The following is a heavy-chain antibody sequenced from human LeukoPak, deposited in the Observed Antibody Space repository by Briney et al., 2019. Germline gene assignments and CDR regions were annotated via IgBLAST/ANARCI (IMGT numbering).Heavy chain of an antibody. CDR3: ARDTLNSRILRGYGMDV. Sequence: GGSLRPSCAASGFTFSSYEMNWVRQAPGKGLEWVSYISSSGSTIYYADSVKGRFTISRDNARNSLYLQMNSLRAEDTAVYYCARDTLNSRILRGYGMDVWGQGTTVTVSS. CDR1: GFTFSSYE. CDR2: ISSSGSTI. V-gene: IGHV3-48*03. J-gene: IGHJ6*02. D-gene: IGHD6-13*01.